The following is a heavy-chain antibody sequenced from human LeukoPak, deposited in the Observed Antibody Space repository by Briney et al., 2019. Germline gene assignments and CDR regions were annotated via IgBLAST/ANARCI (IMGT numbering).Heavy chain of an antibody. V-gene: IGHV4-39*01. CDR2: IYYSGST. Sequence: SETLSLTCTVSGGSISSSSYYWGWIRQPPGKGLERIGSIYYSGSTYYNPSLKSRVTISVDTSKNQFSLKLSSVTAADTAVYYCARHAGGATGPYDWFDPWGQGTLVTASS. J-gene: IGHJ5*02. D-gene: IGHD1-26*01. CDR3: ARHAGGATGPYDWFDP. CDR1: GGSISSSSYY.